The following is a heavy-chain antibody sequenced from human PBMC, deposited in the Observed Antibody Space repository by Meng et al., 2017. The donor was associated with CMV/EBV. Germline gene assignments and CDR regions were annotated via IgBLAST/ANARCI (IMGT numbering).Heavy chain of an antibody. CDR2: ISYDGSNK. J-gene: IGHJ4*02. CDR1: GFTFSSYA. CDR3: ARERVVPAARPGYFDY. V-gene: IGHV3-30*04. Sequence: GESLKISCAASGFTFSSYAMHWVRQAPGKGLEWVAVISYDGSNKYYADSVKGRFTISRDNSKNTLYLQMNSLRAEDTAVYYCARERVVPAARPGYFDYWGQGTLVTAS. D-gene: IGHD2-2*02.